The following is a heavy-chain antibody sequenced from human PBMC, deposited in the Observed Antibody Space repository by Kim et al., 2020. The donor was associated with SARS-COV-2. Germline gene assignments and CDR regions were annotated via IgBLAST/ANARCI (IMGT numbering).Heavy chain of an antibody. D-gene: IGHD2-8*02. CDR3: ARSKDCPGLGCGGVFDY. Sequence: GGSLRLSCAASGFTFSSYYMTWARQAPGKGLEWVANIKVDGSEKYYADSVKGRFTISRDNARNSLSLQMNSLRAEDTSVYYCARSKDCPGLGCGGVFDYWGQGALGTVSS. CDR2: IKVDGSEK. J-gene: IGHJ4*02. CDR1: GFTFSSYY. V-gene: IGHV3-7*01.